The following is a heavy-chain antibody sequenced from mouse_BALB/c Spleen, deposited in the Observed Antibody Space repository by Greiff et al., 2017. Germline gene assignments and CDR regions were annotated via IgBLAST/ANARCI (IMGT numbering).Heavy chain of an antibody. CDR3: ARYYYDYPYAMDY. CDR1: GDSITSGY. Sequence: VQLKESGPSLVKPSQTLSLTCSVTGDSITSGYWNWIRKFPGNKLEYMGYISYSGSTYYNPSLKSRISITRDTSKNQYYLQLNSVTTEDTATYYCARYYYDYPYAMDYWGQGTSGTVSS. CDR2: ISYSGST. D-gene: IGHD2-4*01. J-gene: IGHJ4*01. V-gene: IGHV3-8*02.